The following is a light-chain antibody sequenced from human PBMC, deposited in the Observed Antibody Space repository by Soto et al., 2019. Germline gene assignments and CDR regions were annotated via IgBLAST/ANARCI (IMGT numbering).Light chain of an antibody. CDR1: SSNIGAGYD. CDR2: GNT. Sequence: QSVLTQPPSVSGAPGQRVTISCSGSSSNIGAGYDVHWYQHLPGTAPKLLIYGNTNRPSGVPDRFSGSKSGTSASLAITGLQAEDEADYYCQSYDSSLSGWVFGGGTKVIVL. V-gene: IGLV1-40*01. J-gene: IGLJ3*02. CDR3: QSYDSSLSGWV.